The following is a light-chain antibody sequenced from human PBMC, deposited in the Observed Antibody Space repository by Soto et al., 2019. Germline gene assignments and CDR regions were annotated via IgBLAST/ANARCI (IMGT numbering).Light chain of an antibody. Sequence: ESVLTQAPGTLSLSPGERRTLACNASQSVSGYLAWYKQKPGQXPRXXIYDISKRATGIPARFSAIVSATDLTLTIRRLEPEDGAVDEGQHRSSWPITFSQGTRLEIK. CDR2: DIS. V-gene: IGKV3-11*01. J-gene: IGKJ5*01. CDR1: QSVSGY. CDR3: QHRSSWPIT.